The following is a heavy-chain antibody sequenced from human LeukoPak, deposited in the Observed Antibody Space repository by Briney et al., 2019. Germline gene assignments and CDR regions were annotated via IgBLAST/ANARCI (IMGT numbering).Heavy chain of an antibody. CDR1: GFTFSSYS. J-gene: IGHJ3*02. D-gene: IGHD6-13*01. Sequence: GGSLRLSCAASGFTFSSYSMNWVRQAPGKGLEWVSYISSSSSTIYYADSVKGRFTISRDNAKNSLYLQMNSLRAEDTAVYYCARVWSSSSYDAFDIWGQGTMVTVSS. CDR3: ARVWSSSSYDAFDI. CDR2: ISSSSSTI. V-gene: IGHV3-48*01.